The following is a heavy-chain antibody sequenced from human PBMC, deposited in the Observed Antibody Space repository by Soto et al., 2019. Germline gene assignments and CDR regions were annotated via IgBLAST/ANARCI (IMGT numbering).Heavy chain of an antibody. Sequence: ASVKVSCKASGYTFTSYAMNWVRQAPGQGLEWMGWINTNTGNPTYAQGFTGRFVLSLDTSVSTAYLQICSLKAEDTAVYYCARAVPDYYDFWSGYLTYYYYYYMDVWGKGTTVTVSS. CDR1: GYTFTSYA. CDR3: ARAVPDYYDFWSGYLTYYYYYYMDV. V-gene: IGHV7-4-1*01. CDR2: INTNTGNP. D-gene: IGHD3-3*01. J-gene: IGHJ6*03.